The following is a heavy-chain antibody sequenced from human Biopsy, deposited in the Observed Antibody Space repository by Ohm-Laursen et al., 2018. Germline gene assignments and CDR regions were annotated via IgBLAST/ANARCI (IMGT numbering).Heavy chain of an antibody. D-gene: IGHD3-22*01. CDR2: LSYSGNT. V-gene: IGHV4-39*01. CDR3: GRREVVITHDAFDT. Sequence: TLSLTCTVSSGSISSNNYYCGWIRQPPGKGLERIGSLSYSGNTYSNPSLKSRVTISVDMSKNKFFMKLNSVTTADTAVYYCGRREVVITHDAFDTWGQGTMVTVSS. CDR1: SGSISSNNYY. J-gene: IGHJ3*02.